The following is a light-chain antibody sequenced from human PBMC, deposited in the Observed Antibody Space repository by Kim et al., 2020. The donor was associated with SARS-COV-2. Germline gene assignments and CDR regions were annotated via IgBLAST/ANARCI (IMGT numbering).Light chain of an antibody. CDR1: SSDVGSYNL. CDR3: CSYAGSSTFYG. CDR2: EVS. Sequence: QSALTQPASVSGSPGQSITISCTGTSSDVGSYNLVSWYQRHPGKAPKLMIYEVSKRPSGVSNRFSGSKSGNTASLTISGLQAEDEADYYCCSYAGSSTFYGFGTGTKVTVL. J-gene: IGLJ1*01. V-gene: IGLV2-23*02.